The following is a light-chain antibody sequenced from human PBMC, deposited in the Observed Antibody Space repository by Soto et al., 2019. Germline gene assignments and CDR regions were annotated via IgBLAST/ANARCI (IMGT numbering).Light chain of an antibody. Sequence: EIVLAQSPATRSLSPGERATLSCRASQSVSSYLAWYQQKPGQAPRLLIYDASNRATGIPARFSGSGSGTDFTLTISSPEPDDFAVYYCQQRSNWPTFGQGTRLEIK. CDR1: QSVSSY. CDR3: QQRSNWPT. CDR2: DAS. V-gene: IGKV3-11*01. J-gene: IGKJ5*01.